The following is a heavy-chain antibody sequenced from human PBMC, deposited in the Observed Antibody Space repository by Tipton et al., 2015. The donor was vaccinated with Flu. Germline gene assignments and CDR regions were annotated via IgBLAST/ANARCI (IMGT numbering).Heavy chain of an antibody. CDR2: ISYDGSTR. Sequence: SLRLSCAASGFTFGSYGMHWVRQAPGKGLEWVAVISYDGSTRYYADSVKGRFTISRDNSQNTLSLHMSSLRPEDTAIYYCARDGSIAALEPFDCWGQGTLVTVSS. D-gene: IGHD6-6*01. CDR3: ARDGSIAALEPFDC. CDR1: GFTFGSYG. V-gene: IGHV3-30*19. J-gene: IGHJ4*02.